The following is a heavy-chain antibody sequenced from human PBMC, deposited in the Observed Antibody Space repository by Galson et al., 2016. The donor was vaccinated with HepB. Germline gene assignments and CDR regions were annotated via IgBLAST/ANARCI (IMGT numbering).Heavy chain of an antibody. CDR2: VSYDGSTK. Sequence: SLRLSCAASGFTFSRFAVHWVRQAPGKGLEWVAVVSYDGSTKYYADSVKGRITISRDNSKNTLFLQVNSLRPEDTAVYYCASHASSSSYAFDIWGQGTMVTVSS. V-gene: IGHV3-30-3*01. CDR1: GFTFSRFA. J-gene: IGHJ3*02. D-gene: IGHD6-6*01. CDR3: ASHASSSSYAFDI.